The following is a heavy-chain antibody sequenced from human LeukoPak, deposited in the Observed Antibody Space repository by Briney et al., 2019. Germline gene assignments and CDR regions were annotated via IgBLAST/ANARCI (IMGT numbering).Heavy chain of an antibody. D-gene: IGHD1-14*01. Sequence: GGSLRLSCGASGFTFSSYAMNWVRQAPGKGLEWVSVISGSGGSTYYADSVKGRFTISRDNSKNTLYLQMNSLRAEDTAVYYCAKGPRTGRFGDRHKGMFDYWGQGILVTVSS. CDR1: GFTFSSYA. J-gene: IGHJ4*02. CDR2: ISGSGGST. V-gene: IGHV3-23*01. CDR3: AKGPRTGRFGDRHKGMFDY.